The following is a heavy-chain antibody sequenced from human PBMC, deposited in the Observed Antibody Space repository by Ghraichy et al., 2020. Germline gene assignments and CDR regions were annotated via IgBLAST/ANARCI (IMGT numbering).Heavy chain of an antibody. CDR1: GGSFSGYY. V-gene: IGHV4-34*01. Sequence: SETLSLTCAVYGGSFSGYYWSWIRQPPGKGLEWIGEINHSGSTNYNPSLKSRVTISVDTSKNHFSLNLSSVTAADTAVYYCARGQYIAAADTGGYWGQGTLVTVSS. D-gene: IGHD6-13*01. CDR3: ARGQYIAAADTGGY. J-gene: IGHJ4*02. CDR2: INHSGST.